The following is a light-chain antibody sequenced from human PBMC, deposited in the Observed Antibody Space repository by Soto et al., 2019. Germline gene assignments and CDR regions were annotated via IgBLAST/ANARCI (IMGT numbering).Light chain of an antibody. J-gene: IGKJ1*01. Sequence: EIVLTQSPATLSLSPGERATLSCRASQSVSSYLAWYQQKPGQAPRLLIYDASNRATGIPARFSGSGSGTDFTLNISSLEPEDFAVYYCQQRSNWSWTFGQGTKVEIK. CDR3: QQRSNWSWT. CDR2: DAS. CDR1: QSVSSY. V-gene: IGKV3-11*01.